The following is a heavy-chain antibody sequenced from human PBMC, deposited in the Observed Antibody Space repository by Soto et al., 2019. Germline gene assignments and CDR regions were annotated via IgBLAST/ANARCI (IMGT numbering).Heavy chain of an antibody. D-gene: IGHD3-10*01. J-gene: IGHJ6*02. CDR3: ARDRKNYYGSGSYYNEGYYYYGMDV. V-gene: IGHV3-48*03. Sequence: EVQLVESGGGLVQPGGSLRLSCAASGFTFSSYEMNWVRQAPGKGLEWVSYTSSSGSTIYYADSVKGRFTISRDNAKNSLYLQMNSLRAEDTAVYYCARDRKNYYGSGSYYNEGYYYYGMDVWGQGTTVTVSS. CDR1: GFTFSSYE. CDR2: TSSSGSTI.